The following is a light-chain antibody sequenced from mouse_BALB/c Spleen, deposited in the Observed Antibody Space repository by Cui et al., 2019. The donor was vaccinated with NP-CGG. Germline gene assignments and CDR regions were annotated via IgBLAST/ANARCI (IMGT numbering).Light chain of an antibody. CDR2: GTN. CDR1: TGAVTTSNY. J-gene: IGLJ1*01. V-gene: IGLV1*01. Sequence: AVVTQESALTTSPGETVTLTCRSSTGAVTTSNYANWVQEKPDHLFTGLIGGTNNRTPGVPARFSGSLFGDKAALTITGAQTEDDAIYFCALWYNNHWVFGGGTKLTVL. CDR3: ALWYNNHWV.